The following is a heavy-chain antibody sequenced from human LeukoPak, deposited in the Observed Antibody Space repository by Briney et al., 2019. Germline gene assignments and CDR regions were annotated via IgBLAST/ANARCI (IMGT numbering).Heavy chain of an antibody. CDR2: ISGSGGST. D-gene: IGHD2-21*01. J-gene: IGHJ4*02. CDR1: GFTFSSHA. V-gene: IGHV3-23*01. Sequence: HPGGSLRLSCAASGFTFSSHAMSWVRQATGKGLEWVSAISGSGGSTYYADSVKGRFTISRDNSKNTLYLQMNSLRAEDTAVYHCAKDGQPFALWYFDYWGQGTLVTVSS. CDR3: AKDGQPFALWYFDY.